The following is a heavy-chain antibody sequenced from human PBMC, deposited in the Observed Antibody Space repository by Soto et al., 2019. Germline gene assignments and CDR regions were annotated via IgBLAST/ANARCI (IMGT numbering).Heavy chain of an antibody. CDR2: INSDGSST. CDR1: GFTFSSHW. Sequence: PGGSLRLSCAVSGFTFSSHWMHWVRQAPGKGLVWVSRINSDGSSTNYADSVKGRFTISRDNAKNTLYLQMNSLGADDTAVYYCARDNWGMYDYWGQGTLVTVSS. J-gene: IGHJ4*02. CDR3: ARDNWGMYDY. D-gene: IGHD7-27*01. V-gene: IGHV3-74*01.